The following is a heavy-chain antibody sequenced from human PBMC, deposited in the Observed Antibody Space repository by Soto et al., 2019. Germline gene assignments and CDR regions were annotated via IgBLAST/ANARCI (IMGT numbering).Heavy chain of an antibody. CDR1: GFTFSSYA. CDR2: ISGSGGST. D-gene: IGHD2-2*01. J-gene: IGHJ5*02. CDR3: AKVNYCSSTSCYRGPNWFDP. Sequence: GGSLRLSCAASGFTFSSYAMSWVRQAPGKGLEWVSAISGSGGSTYYADSVKGRFTISRDNSKNTLYLQMNSLRAEDTAVYYCAKVNYCSSTSCYRGPNWFDPWGQGTLVTVSS. V-gene: IGHV3-23*01.